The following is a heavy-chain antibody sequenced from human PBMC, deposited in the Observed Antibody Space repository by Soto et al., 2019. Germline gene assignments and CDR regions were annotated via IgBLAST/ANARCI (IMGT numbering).Heavy chain of an antibody. CDR1: GGSFSGYY. V-gene: IGHV4-34*01. CDR3: ASTTVWFGEFVYYYGMDV. CDR2: INHSGST. Sequence: PSETLSLTCAVYGGSFSGYYWSWIRQPPGKGLEWIGEINHSGSTNYNPSLKSRVTISADTSKNQFSLKLSSVTAADTAVYYCASTTVWFGEFVYYYGMDVWGQGTTVTVS. D-gene: IGHD3-10*01. J-gene: IGHJ6*02.